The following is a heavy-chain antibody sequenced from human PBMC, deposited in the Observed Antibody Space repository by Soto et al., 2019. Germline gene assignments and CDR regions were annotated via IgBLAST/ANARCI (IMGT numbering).Heavy chain of an antibody. V-gene: IGHV4-61*03. CDR2: MYYSGST. D-gene: IGHD2-15*01. J-gene: IGHJ6*01. CDR3: ARDRRLHPSYHNYGMDV. CDR1: DGTARPSEYL. Sequence: SEEWSHRRTVSDGTARPSEYLWCWILHSPGKGLEWSGNMYYSGSTNNNSSLKSRVTISVDTSKNHFSLKLRSVTADDTAVYYCARDRRLHPSYHNYGMDVWGQGITVT.